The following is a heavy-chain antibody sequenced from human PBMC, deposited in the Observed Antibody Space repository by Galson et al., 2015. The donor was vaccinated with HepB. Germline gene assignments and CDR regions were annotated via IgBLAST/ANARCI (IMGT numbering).Heavy chain of an antibody. CDR2: IWYDGSNK. J-gene: IGHJ3*02. Sequence: SLRLSCAASGFTFSSYGMHWVRQAPGKGLEWVAVIWYDGSNKYYADSVKGRFTISRDNSKNTLYLQMNSLRAEDTAVYYCARLITVTTAHDASDIWGQGTMVTVSS. CDR1: GFTFSSYG. V-gene: IGHV3-33*01. CDR3: ARLITVTTAHDASDI. D-gene: IGHD4-17*01.